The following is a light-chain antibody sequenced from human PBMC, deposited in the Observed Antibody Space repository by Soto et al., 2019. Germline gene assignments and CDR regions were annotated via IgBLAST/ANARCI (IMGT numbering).Light chain of an antibody. CDR3: QQYHSYPYT. V-gene: IGKV1-5*01. J-gene: IGKJ2*01. CDR1: QSVSSW. CDR2: DAS. Sequence: DIQMTQSPCTLSASVGDRVTITCRASQSVSSWLAWYQQNPGKAPNLLIYDASSLKSGVPSRFSGSGSGTDFTLTISSLQPDDFASYYCQQYHSYPYTIGQGTKLEIK.